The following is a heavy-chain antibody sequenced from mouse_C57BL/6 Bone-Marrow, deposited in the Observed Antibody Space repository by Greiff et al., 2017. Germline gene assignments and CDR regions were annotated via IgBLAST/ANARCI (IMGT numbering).Heavy chain of an antibody. V-gene: IGHV5-4*01. J-gene: IGHJ2*01. CDR3: ARDPYYYGSRAED. Sequence: EVQRVESGGGLVKPGGSLTLSCAASGFTFSSYAMSWVRQTPEKRLEWVATISDGGSYTYYPDNVKGRFTISRDNAKTNLYLQMSHLKSEDTAMYYCARDPYYYGSRAEDWGQGATLTVST. CDR2: ISDGGSYT. CDR1: GFTFSSYA. D-gene: IGHD1-1*01.